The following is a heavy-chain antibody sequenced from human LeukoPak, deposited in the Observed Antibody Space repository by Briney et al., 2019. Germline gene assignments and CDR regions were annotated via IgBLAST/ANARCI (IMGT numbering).Heavy chain of an antibody. V-gene: IGHV4-34*01. D-gene: IGHD4-17*01. Sequence: SETLSLTCAVYGGSFSGYYWSWIRQPPGKGLEWIGEINHSGSTNYNPSLKSRVTISVDTSKSQFSLKLNSLTAADTAVYYCARFDDFGDRFDYWGQGTLATVSS. J-gene: IGHJ4*02. CDR2: INHSGST. CDR1: GGSFSGYY. CDR3: ARFDDFGDRFDY.